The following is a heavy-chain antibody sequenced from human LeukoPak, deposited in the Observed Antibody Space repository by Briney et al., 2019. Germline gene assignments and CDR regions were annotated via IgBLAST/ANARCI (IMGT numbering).Heavy chain of an antibody. CDR1: GGSISSSNW. D-gene: IGHD3-3*01. CDR3: ARRSGYLYYFDY. J-gene: IGHJ4*02. CDR2: IYHSGST. V-gene: IGHV4-4*02. Sequence: PSGTLSLTCAVSGGSISSSNWWSWVRQPPGKGLEWIGEIYHSGSTNYNPSLKSRVTISVDTSKNQFSLKLSSVTAADTAVYYCARRSGYLYYFDYWGQGTLVTVSS.